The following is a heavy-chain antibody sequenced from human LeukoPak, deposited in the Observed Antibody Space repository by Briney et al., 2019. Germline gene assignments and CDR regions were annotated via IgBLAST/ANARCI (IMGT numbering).Heavy chain of an antibody. Sequence: GGSLRLSCAASGFTFSDYYMSWIRQAPGKGLEWVSYISSSGSTIYYADSVKGRFTISSDNAKDSLYLQMNSLRAEDTAVYYCARTFYGSGSYGHMDVWGKGTTVTVSS. V-gene: IGHV3-11*04. J-gene: IGHJ6*03. CDR1: GFTFSDYY. CDR2: ISSSGSTI. CDR3: ARTFYGSGSYGHMDV. D-gene: IGHD3-10*01.